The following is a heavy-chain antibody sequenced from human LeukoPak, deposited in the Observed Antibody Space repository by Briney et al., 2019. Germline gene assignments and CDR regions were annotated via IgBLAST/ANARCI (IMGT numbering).Heavy chain of an antibody. CDR1: GFTFINAW. CDR3: ARVSSGGGNWFDP. V-gene: IGHV3-11*05. CDR2: ISSSRSYT. J-gene: IGHJ5*02. Sequence: GGSLRLSCAASGFTFINAWMTWVRQAPGKGLEWVSYISSSRSYTNYADSVKGRFTISRDNAKNSLYLQMNSLRDEDAAVYYCARVSSGGGNWFDPWGQGTLVTVSS. D-gene: IGHD2-15*01.